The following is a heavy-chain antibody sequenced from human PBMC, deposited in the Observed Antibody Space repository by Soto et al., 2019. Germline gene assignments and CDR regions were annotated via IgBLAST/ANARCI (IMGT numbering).Heavy chain of an antibody. V-gene: IGHV3-23*01. J-gene: IGHJ5*02. CDR2: LSGSGGST. Sequence: EVQLLESGGGLVQPGGSLRLSCAASGFTFSNYAMSWVRQAPGKGLEWVSTLSGSGGSTYYADSVKGRFTISRDNSTHTLYLQMNSLRAEDTAVYYCAKDTVPVATPWFDPWGQGTLVTVSS. CDR1: GFTFSNYA. D-gene: IGHD2-2*01. CDR3: AKDTVPVATPWFDP.